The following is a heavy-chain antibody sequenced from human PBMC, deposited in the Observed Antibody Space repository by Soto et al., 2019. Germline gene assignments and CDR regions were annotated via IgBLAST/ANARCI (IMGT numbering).Heavy chain of an antibody. CDR3: AKDSREDDAFDI. CDR1: GFTFSSYG. J-gene: IGHJ3*02. D-gene: IGHD6-6*01. CDR2: ISYDGSNK. Sequence: QVQLVESGGGVVQPGRSLRLSCAASGFTFSSYGMHWVRQAPGKGLEWVAVISYDGSNKYYADSVKGRFTISRDNSKNTLYLQMNSLRAEDTAVYYCAKDSREDDAFDIWGQGTMVTVSS. V-gene: IGHV3-30*18.